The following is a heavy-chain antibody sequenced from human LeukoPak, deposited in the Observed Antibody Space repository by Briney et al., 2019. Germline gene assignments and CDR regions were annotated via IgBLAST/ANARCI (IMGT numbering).Heavy chain of an antibody. CDR2: IKQDETEK. J-gene: IGHJ4*02. V-gene: IGHV3-7*01. CDR1: GFTFSNFW. Sequence: PGGSLRLSCTASGFTFSNFWMGWVRQAPGKGLEWVANIKQDETEKFYVGSVKGRFTISRDNAKNSLYLQMNSLRAEDTAVYYCARGYGDYGLDYFDYWGQGTLVTVSS. CDR3: ARGYGDYGLDYFDY. D-gene: IGHD4-17*01.